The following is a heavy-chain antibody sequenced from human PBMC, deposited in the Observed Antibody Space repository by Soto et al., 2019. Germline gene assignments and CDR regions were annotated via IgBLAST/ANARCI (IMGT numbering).Heavy chain of an antibody. CDR3: AGGDFWSDYYSYYFDC. CDR1: GFTFSRYG. J-gene: IGHJ4*02. V-gene: IGHV3-33*01. Sequence: QVQLVESGGGVVQPGTSLRLSCAASGFTFSRYGMHWVRQAPGKGLEWVAFIWYDGSKKYYADSVKGRFTISRDNSKNTLYLQMDSLTAEDTAVYYCAGGDFWSDYYSYYFDCWGQGTLVTVSS. CDR2: IWYDGSKK. D-gene: IGHD3-3*01.